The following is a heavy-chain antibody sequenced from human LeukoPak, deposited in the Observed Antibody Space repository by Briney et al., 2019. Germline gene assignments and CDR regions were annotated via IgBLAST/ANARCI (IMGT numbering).Heavy chain of an antibody. CDR2: ISSSSSYI. CDR3: ARDYYDSSGYPYFDY. CDR1: GFTFSSSW. D-gene: IGHD3-22*01. V-gene: IGHV3-21*01. J-gene: IGHJ4*02. Sequence: PGGSLRLSCVASGFTFSSSWMNWVRQAPGKGLEWVSSISSSSSYIYYADSVKGRFTISRDNAKNSLYLQMNSLRAEDTAVYYCARDYYDSSGYPYFDYWGQGTLVTVSS.